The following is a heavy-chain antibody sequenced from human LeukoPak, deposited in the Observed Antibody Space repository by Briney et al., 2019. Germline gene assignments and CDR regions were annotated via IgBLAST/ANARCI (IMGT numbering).Heavy chain of an antibody. V-gene: IGHV3-23*01. D-gene: IGHD3-10*01. CDR1: GFTFSSYG. CDR2: ISGSGGST. CDR3: ATGSYYYYYMDV. Sequence: GGSLRLSCAASGFTFSSYGMSWVRQAPGKGLEWASAISGSGGSTYYADSVKGRFTISRDNAKNSLYLQMNSLRAEDTAVYYCATGSYYYYYMDVWGKGTTVTISS. J-gene: IGHJ6*03.